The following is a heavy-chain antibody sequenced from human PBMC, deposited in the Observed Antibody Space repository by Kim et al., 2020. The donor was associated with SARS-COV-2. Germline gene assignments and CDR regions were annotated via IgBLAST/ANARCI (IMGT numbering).Heavy chain of an antibody. CDR3: AKSMTDPGIVPLCLFYY. J-gene: IGHJ4*02. Sequence: GGSLRLSCSASGFTFSIYSMNWVRQAPGKGLEWVASISSTDNYVYYADSVKGRFTISRDNAKNTLYLQMNSLRAADTAVYYCAKSMTDPGIVPLCLFYYWGQESLVSAS. CDR1: GFTFSIYS. CDR2: ISSTDNYV. V-gene: IGHV3-21*04. D-gene: IGHD6-6*01.